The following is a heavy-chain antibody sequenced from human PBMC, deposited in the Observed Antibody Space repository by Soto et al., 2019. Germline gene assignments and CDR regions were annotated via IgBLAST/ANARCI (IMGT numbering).Heavy chain of an antibody. D-gene: IGHD3-10*01. CDR2: ISTDNGNT. Sequence: ASVKVSCKASGYAFTSYGISWVRQAPGQGLEWMGWISTDNGNTNYAHNLQGRVTLTTDTSTSTAYMELWSLRVEDTAVYYCARDQHMAYYYGSGPIDYYAKDVWGQGTKVTVSS. V-gene: IGHV1-18*01. J-gene: IGHJ6*02. CDR1: GYAFTSYG. CDR3: ARDQHMAYYYGSGPIDYYAKDV.